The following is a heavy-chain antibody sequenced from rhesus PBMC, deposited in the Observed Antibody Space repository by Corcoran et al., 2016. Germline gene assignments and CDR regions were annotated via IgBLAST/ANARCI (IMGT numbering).Heavy chain of an antibody. V-gene: IGHV1-111*02. CDR2: VDPKEGEA. D-gene: IGHD2-21*01. CDR3: ATEYCTGSGCYGYFDY. J-gene: IGHJ4*01. Sequence: EVQLVQSGAEVKKPGASVKISCKASGYTFTDYYLHWLRQAPEKGLEGMGRVDPKEGEAKHAQKFQDRVTITADKSTDTAYMELSSLRSEDTAVYYCATEYCTGSGCYGYFDYWGQGVLVTVSS. CDR1: GYTFTDYY.